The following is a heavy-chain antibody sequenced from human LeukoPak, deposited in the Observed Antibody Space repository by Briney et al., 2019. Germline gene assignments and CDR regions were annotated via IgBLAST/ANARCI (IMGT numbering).Heavy chain of an antibody. V-gene: IGHV4-61*02. CDR2: IYTSGST. CDR3: ARGVGAGGFDL. J-gene: IGHJ2*01. CDR1: GGSISSGSYY. Sequence: SETLSLTCTVSGGSISSGSYYWSWIRQPAGKGLEWIGRIYTSGSTNYNPSLKSRVTISVDTSKNQCSLKLSSVTAADTAVYYWARGVGAGGFDLWGRGTLVTVSS. D-gene: IGHD1-26*01.